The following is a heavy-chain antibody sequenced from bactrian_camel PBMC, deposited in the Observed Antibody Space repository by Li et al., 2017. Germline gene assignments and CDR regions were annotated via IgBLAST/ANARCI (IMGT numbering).Heavy chain of an antibody. V-gene: IGHV3S53*01. D-gene: IGHD6*01. CDR2: ISTGGSST. Sequence: VQLVESGGGSAQVGGSLRLSCSASADALMFMAWFRQAPGQKREVVATISTGGSSTMYHDSVKGRFTISRESGKNTVHLQMTSLIPEDSGVYYCAGDRPYGAWYMESQYRYWGRGTQVTIS. CDR3: AGDRPYGAWYMESQYRY. J-gene: IGHJ4*01. CDR1: ADALMF.